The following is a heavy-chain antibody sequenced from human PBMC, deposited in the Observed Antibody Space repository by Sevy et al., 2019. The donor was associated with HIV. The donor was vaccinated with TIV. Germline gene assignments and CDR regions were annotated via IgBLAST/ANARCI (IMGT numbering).Heavy chain of an antibody. CDR1: GFTFSNYG. CDR3: ARGAHYYDSSGYYYAEYYFDY. CDR2: IWYDGSNK. D-gene: IGHD3-22*01. J-gene: IGHJ4*02. V-gene: IGHV3-33*01. Sequence: GGSLRLSCAASGFTFSNYGVHWVRQAPGKGLEWVAVIWYDGSNKYYAHSVKGRFTISRDNSKNTLYLQMNSLRAEDTAVYYCARGAHYYDSSGYYYAEYYFDYWGQGTLVTVSS.